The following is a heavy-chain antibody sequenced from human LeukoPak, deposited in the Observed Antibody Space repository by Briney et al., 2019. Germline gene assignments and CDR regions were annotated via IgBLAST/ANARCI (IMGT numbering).Heavy chain of an antibody. D-gene: IGHD5-12*01. J-gene: IGHJ6*03. CDR2: IGTAGDT. V-gene: IGHV3-13*01. CDR1: GFTFSSYD. Sequence: GGSLRLSCAASGFTFSSYDMHWVGQATGKGLEWVSAIGTAGDTYYPGSVKGRFTISRENAKNSLYLQMNSLRAGDTAVYYCARAGGYDWGYYYYMDVWGKGTTVTVSS. CDR3: ARAGGYDWGYYYYMDV.